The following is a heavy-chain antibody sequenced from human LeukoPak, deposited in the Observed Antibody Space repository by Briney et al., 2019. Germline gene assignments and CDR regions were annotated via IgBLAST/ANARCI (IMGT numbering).Heavy chain of an antibody. J-gene: IGHJ2*01. CDR1: GLSFSNYA. Sequence: GGSLRLSCAASGLSFSNYAMHWVRQAPVKGLEWLAVISYGGSERYYADSVKGRFTISRDNSKNMLYLEMDSVRPEDTAVFYCARGRPETVWQWYFDLWGRGTLVTVSS. D-gene: IGHD1-14*01. CDR2: ISYGGSER. CDR3: ARGRPETVWQWYFDL. V-gene: IGHV3-30*04.